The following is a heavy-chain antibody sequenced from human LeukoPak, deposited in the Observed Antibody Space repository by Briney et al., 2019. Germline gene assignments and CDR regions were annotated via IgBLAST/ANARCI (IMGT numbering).Heavy chain of an antibody. V-gene: IGHV3-21*01. CDR1: GFTFSSYS. CDR2: ISSSSSYI. Sequence: PGGSLRLSCAASGFTFSSYSMNWVRQAPGKGLEWVSSISSSSSYIYYADSVKGRFTISRDNAKNSLYLQMNSLRAEDTAVYYCARAQSLYSSSWYLDYWGLGTLVTVSS. CDR3: ARAQSLYSSSWYLDY. J-gene: IGHJ4*02. D-gene: IGHD6-13*01.